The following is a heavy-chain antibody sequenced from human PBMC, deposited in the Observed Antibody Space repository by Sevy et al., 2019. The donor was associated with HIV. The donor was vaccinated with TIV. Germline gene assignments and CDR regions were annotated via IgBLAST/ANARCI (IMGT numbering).Heavy chain of an antibody. Sequence: GGSLRLSCAASGFTFNMYGMHWLRQAPGKGLEWVALIWYDASNKYYRDSVKGRFTISRDNSNNPLYLQMNSLRTEDTAIYYCVRGRDYGNLDSWGQGTLVTVSS. CDR2: IWYDASNK. J-gene: IGHJ4*02. CDR3: VRGRDYGNLDS. V-gene: IGHV3-33*01. D-gene: IGHD4-17*01. CDR1: GFTFNMYG.